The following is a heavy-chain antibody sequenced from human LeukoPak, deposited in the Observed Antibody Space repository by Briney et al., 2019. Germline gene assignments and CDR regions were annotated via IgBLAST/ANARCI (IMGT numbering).Heavy chain of an antibody. J-gene: IGHJ4*02. CDR2: ISGSGDST. CDR1: GFTFSRHA. CDR3: AKKDGSGSYYLPFFDY. V-gene: IGHV3-23*01. D-gene: IGHD3-10*01. Sequence: GGSLRLSCAASGFTFSRHAMSWVRQAPGKGLEWVSAISGSGDSTYYADSVKGRVTSSRDNSKNTLYLQMNSLRAEDTAVYYCAKKDGSGSYYLPFFDYWGQGTLVTVCS.